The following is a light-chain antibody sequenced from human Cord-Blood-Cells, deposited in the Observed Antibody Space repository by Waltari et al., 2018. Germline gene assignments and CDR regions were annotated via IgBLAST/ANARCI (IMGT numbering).Light chain of an antibody. CDR3: QQYDNLPPYS. CDR2: DAS. V-gene: IGKV1-33*01. CDR1: QDISNY. Sequence: IQMPQSPSSLSASVGDRVTIACQASQDISNYLNWYQQKPGKAPKPLIYDASNLETGVPSRFSGSGSGTDFTFTISSLQPEDIATYYCQQYDNLPPYSFGQGPKLVIQ. J-gene: IGKJ2*03.